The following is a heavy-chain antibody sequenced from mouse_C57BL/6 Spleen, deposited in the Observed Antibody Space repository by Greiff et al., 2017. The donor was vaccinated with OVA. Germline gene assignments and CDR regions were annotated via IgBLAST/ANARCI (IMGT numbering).Heavy chain of an antibody. CDR3: ARMGYGNYKGDAMDY. V-gene: IGHV2-2*01. J-gene: IGHJ4*01. CDR2: IWSGGST. Sequence: QVQLQQSGPGLVQPSQSLSITCTVSGFSLTSYGVHWVRQSPGKGLEWLGVIWSGGSTDYNAAFISRLSISKDNSKSQVFFKMNSLQADDTAIYYCARMGYGNYKGDAMDYWGQGTSVTVSS. D-gene: IGHD2-10*02. CDR1: GFSLTSYG.